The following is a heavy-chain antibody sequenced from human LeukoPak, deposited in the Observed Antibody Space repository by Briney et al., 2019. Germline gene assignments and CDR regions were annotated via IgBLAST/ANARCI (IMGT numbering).Heavy chain of an antibody. J-gene: IGHJ4*02. CDR1: GGSISSSSYY. V-gene: IGHV4-39*07. CDR3: ARGRAPYYGSGSYPYFDY. CDR2: INHSGST. Sequence: PSETLSLTCTVSGGSISSSSYYWGWIRQPPGKGLEWIGEINHSGSTNYNPSLKSRVTISVDTSKNQFSLKLSSVTAADTAVYYCARGRAPYYGSGSYPYFDYWGQGTLVTVSS. D-gene: IGHD3-10*01.